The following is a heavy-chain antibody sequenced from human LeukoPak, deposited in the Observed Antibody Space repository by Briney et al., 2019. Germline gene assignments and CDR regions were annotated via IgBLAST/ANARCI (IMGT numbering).Heavy chain of an antibody. Sequence: GASVKVSCKASGYTFTSYYMRWVRQAPGQGLEWMGIINPSGGSTSYAQKFQGRVTMTRDMSTSTVYMELSSLRSEDTAVYYCARDRRSRGYCSGGSCYGDFDYWGQGTLVTVSS. J-gene: IGHJ4*02. CDR3: ARDRRSRGYCSGGSCYGDFDY. CDR2: INPSGGST. V-gene: IGHV1-46*01. D-gene: IGHD2-15*01. CDR1: GYTFTSYY.